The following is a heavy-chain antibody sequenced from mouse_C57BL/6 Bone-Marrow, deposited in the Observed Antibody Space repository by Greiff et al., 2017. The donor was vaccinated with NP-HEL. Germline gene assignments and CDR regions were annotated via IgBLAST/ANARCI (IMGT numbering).Heavy chain of an antibody. CDR3: ARDWVYDYEGFAY. V-gene: IGHV5-4*01. J-gene: IGHJ3*01. Sequence: DVQLVESGGGLVKPGGSLKLSCAASGFTFTSYAMSWVRQTPEKRLEWVATISDGGSYTYYPDNVKGRFTISRDNAKNNLYLQMSHLKSEDTAMYYCARDWVYDYEGFAYWGQGTLVTVSA. D-gene: IGHD2-4*01. CDR2: ISDGGSYT. CDR1: GFTFTSYA.